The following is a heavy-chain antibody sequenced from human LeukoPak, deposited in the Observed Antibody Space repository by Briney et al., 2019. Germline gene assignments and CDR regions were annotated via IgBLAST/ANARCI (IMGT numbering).Heavy chain of an antibody. CDR2: IDLSDSYT. Sequence: GESLKISCGHGTDSLSSYWITWGRQVPGKGLEGMGRIDLSDSYTNYSPSFQGHVTISADKSFGTAYLQWSSLTAPDTAIYYCARLESVAGNNWLAPWGQGTLVTVSS. D-gene: IGHD6-19*01. V-gene: IGHV5-10-1*01. J-gene: IGHJ5*02. CDR3: ARLESVAGNNWLAP. CDR1: TDSLSSYW.